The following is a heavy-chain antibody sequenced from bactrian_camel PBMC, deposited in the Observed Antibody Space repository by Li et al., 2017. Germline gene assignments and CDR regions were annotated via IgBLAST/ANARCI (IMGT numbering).Heavy chain of an antibody. J-gene: IGHJ4*01. CDR1: AVDPDSRSC. D-gene: IGHD2*01. V-gene: IGHV3S67*01. CDR2: AGGST. Sequence: QLVESGGGSVETGGSLRLSCTASAVDPDSRSCLTWFRQSAGKEREWVAIAGGSTDYADSVKGRFTISKDIAKNAVYLQMNSLKSEDSGTYVCTRDWCWGAGEWNPVPGTGHWGQGTQVTVS. CDR3: TRDWCWGAGEWNPVPGTGH.